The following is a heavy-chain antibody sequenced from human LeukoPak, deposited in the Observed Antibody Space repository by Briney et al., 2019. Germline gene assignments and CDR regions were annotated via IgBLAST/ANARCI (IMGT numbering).Heavy chain of an antibody. D-gene: IGHD2-8*01. CDR1: GGSISSGGYY. CDR2: IYYSGST. Sequence: SETLSLTCTVSGGSISSGGYYWSWIRQHPGKGLEWIGYIYYSGSTYYNPSLKSRVTISVDTSKNQFSLKLSSVTAADTAVYYCASPVWSLTPYYFDYWGQGTLVTVSS. CDR3: ASPVWSLTPYYFDY. J-gene: IGHJ4*02. V-gene: IGHV4-31*03.